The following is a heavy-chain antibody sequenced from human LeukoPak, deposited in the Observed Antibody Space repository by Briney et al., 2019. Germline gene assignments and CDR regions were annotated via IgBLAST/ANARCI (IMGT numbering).Heavy chain of an antibody. Sequence: QPGGSLRLSCAAPGFTFSSYWMHWVRQAPGKGLVWVSRIKSDGSNTNYADSVKGRFTISRDNAKNTLHLQMNSLRAEDTAVYYCARNLPGLDYWGQGTLVTVSS. J-gene: IGHJ4*02. CDR2: IKSDGSNT. CDR1: GFTFSSYW. V-gene: IGHV3-74*01. CDR3: ARNLPGLDY.